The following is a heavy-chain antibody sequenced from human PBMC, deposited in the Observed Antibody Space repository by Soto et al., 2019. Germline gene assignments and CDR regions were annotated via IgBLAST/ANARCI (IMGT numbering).Heavy chain of an antibody. Sequence: GGSLRLSCAASGFTFSSYAMSWVRQAPGKGLEWVSAISGSGGSTYYADSVKGRFTISRDNSKNTLYLQMNSLRAEDTAVYYWAKELRYSSSWYYFDYWGQGTLVTVSS. CDR1: GFTFSSYA. V-gene: IGHV3-23*01. CDR3: AKELRYSSSWYYFDY. D-gene: IGHD6-13*01. CDR2: ISGSGGST. J-gene: IGHJ4*02.